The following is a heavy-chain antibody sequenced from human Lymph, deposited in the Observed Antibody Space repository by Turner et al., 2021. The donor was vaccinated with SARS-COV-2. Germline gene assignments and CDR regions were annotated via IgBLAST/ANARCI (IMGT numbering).Heavy chain of an antibody. CDR2: ISWNSGSM. CDR1: GLTFDDYA. CDR3: AKDRGGEQLVRLFDY. Sequence: VQLVESGGGLVQPGRSLKHSSAASGLTFDDYAIHWVRQAHGKGLEWVSGISWNSGSMGYAASVKGRFTISRDNAKNTMYLQMNSLRAEDTAFYYCAKDRGGEQLVRLFDYWGQGTLVTVSS. J-gene: IGHJ4*02. V-gene: IGHV3-9*01. D-gene: IGHD6-6*01.